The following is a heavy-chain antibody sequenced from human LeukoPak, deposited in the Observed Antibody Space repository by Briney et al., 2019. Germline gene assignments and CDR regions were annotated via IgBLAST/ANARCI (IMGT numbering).Heavy chain of an antibody. Sequence: PSETLSLTCAVSGGSISSGGYSWSWIRQPPGKGLEWIGYIYHSGSTYYNPSLKSRVTISVDRSKNQFSLKLSSVTAADTAVYYCARDQWSRFDPWGQGTLVTVSS. J-gene: IGHJ5*02. CDR3: ARDQWSRFDP. D-gene: IGHD2-8*01. CDR2: IYHSGST. CDR1: GGSISSGGYS. V-gene: IGHV4-30-2*01.